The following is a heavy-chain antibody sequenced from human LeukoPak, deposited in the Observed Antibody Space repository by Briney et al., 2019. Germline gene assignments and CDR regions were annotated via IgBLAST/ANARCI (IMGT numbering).Heavy chain of an antibody. CDR1: GFTFSSCW. CDR2: VSTDGNRT. D-gene: IGHD6-25*01. V-gene: IGHV3-74*01. J-gene: IGHJ3*02. Sequence: GGSLRLSCAASGFTFSSCWLHWVRQAPGKGLVWVSRVSTDGNRTDYAVAVKGRFTISRENAKNTLYLQMNSLRAEDTAVYYCARGGAALNAFHIWGQGTMVTVSS. CDR3: ARGGAALNAFHI.